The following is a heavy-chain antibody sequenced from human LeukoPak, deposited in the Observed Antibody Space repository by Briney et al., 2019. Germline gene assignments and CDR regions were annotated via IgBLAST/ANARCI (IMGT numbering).Heavy chain of an antibody. CDR1: GYTLTELS. CDR2: FDPEDGET. D-gene: IGHD4-17*01. CDR3: ATDTHDYGEGRGAFDI. Sequence: ASVKVSCKVSGYTLTELSMHWVRQAPGKGLEWMGGFDPEDGETIYAQKFQGRVTMTEDTSTDTAYMELSSLRSEDTAMYYCATDTHDYGEGRGAFDIWGQGTMVTVSS. J-gene: IGHJ3*02. V-gene: IGHV1-24*01.